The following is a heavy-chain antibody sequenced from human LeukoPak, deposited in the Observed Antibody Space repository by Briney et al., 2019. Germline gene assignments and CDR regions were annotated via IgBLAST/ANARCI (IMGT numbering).Heavy chain of an antibody. V-gene: IGHV3-7*02. CDR1: GFSLCSYW. J-gene: IGHJ4*02. D-gene: IGHD3-22*01. Sequence: GGSLRLSCAASGFSLCSYWMTWVRQGPGQGLEWVANIKTDGSEKYFVDSVKGRFTISRDNAKNSLYLQMNSLRAEDTAVYYCAAYDSDQGGLDYWGQGVLVTVSS. CDR2: IKTDGSEK. CDR3: AAYDSDQGGLDY.